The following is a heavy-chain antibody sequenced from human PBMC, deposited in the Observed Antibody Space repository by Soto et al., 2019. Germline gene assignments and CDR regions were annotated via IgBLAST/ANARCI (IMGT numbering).Heavy chain of an antibody. CDR3: ARHRFNYYDDTVYYYFDY. J-gene: IGHJ4*02. Sequence: ASVKVSCKASGYSFTSYGISWVRQSPGQGPEWMGWISGHNGNTNHPQSLQGRVTMTTDTSRNTAYMELRSLRSDDTAVYYCARHRFNYYDDTVYYYFDYWGQGTLVTVSS. D-gene: IGHD3-22*01. V-gene: IGHV1-18*04. CDR1: GYSFTSYG. CDR2: ISGHNGNT.